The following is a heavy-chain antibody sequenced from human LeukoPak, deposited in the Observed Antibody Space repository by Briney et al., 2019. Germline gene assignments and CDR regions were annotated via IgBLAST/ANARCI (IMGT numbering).Heavy chain of an antibody. V-gene: IGHV4-4*09. Sequence: SETLSLTSTVSGGSISGGYWSWIRQPPGRGLEWIGYVYTSGSTNYNPSLKSRVTISVDTSKSQFALKLSSVTAADTPVYYCAKSYFDYSTYYSYYFNHWGQGALVTVSS. CDR3: AKSYFDYSTYYSYYFNH. D-gene: IGHD4-11*01. J-gene: IGHJ4*02. CDR1: GGSISGGY. CDR2: VYTSGST.